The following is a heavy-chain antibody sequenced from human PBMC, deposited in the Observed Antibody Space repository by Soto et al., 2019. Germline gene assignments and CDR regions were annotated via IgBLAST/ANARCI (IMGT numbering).Heavy chain of an antibody. V-gene: IGHV1-2*04. CDR3: ARALAVAGEEFDY. D-gene: IGHD6-19*01. CDR1: GYTFTGYY. J-gene: IGHJ4*02. Sequence: VSVKVSCKASGYTFTGYYMHWVRQAPGQGLEWMGWINPNSGGTNYAQKFQGWVTMTRDTSISTAYMELSRLRSDDTAVYYCARALAVAGEEFDYWGQGTLVTVSS. CDR2: INPNSGGT.